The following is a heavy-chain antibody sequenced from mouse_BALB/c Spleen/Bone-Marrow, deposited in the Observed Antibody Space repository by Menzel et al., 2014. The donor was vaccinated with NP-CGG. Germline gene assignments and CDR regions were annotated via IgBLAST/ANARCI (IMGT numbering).Heavy chain of an antibody. J-gene: IGHJ2*01. CDR1: GYTFTSYL. D-gene: IGHD4-1*01. Sequence: EVQLQQSGPELVKPGASVKMSCKASGYTFTSYLIHWVRRKPGRGLEWIGYITPYNDDTKYNEKFKGKATLTSDKPSSTAYMELSSLTSEDSAVYYCARWGGTPYFDYWGQGTTLTVSS. CDR3: ARWGGTPYFDY. CDR2: ITPYNDDT. V-gene: IGHV1-14*01.